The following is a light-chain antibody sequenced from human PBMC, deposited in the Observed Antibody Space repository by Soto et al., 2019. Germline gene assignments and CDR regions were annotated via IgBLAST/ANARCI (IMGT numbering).Light chain of an antibody. Sequence: DIQMTQSPSSLSASVGDRVTITCRASQGFSSWLVWYQQKPERAPKSLIYAAFSLQGGVPSSFSGSASGTDLTLTISSLQPEDFVISYCQQYNGYLTFGGGTKVEI. J-gene: IGKJ4*01. CDR1: QGFSSW. CDR3: QQYNGYLT. V-gene: IGKV1D-16*01. CDR2: AAF.